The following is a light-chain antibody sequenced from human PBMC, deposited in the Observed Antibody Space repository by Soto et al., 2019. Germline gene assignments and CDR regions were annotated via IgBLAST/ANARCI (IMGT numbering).Light chain of an antibody. J-gene: IGKJ4*01. CDR2: AAS. Sequence: DIQMTQSPSSVSASVGDRVTITCRASQGIGRWLAWYQQKPGKAPKLLIYAASSLQSGVPSRFSGSGFGTDFTLTISSLQPEDFATYHCQQANSFPPTFGGGTKVEIQ. CDR1: QGIGRW. V-gene: IGKV1D-12*01. CDR3: QQANSFPPT.